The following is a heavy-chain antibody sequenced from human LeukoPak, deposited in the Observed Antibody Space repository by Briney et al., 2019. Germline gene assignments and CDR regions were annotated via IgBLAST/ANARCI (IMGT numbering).Heavy chain of an antibody. Sequence: SQTLSLTCTVSGGSISSGGYYWSWIRQPPGKGLEWIGYIYHSGSTYYNPSLKSRVTISVDRSKNQFSLKLSSVTAADTAVYYCARAADDAFDIWGQGTMVTVSS. CDR1: GGSISSGGYY. CDR2: IYHSGST. D-gene: IGHD6-13*01. J-gene: IGHJ3*02. CDR3: ARAADDAFDI. V-gene: IGHV4-30-2*01.